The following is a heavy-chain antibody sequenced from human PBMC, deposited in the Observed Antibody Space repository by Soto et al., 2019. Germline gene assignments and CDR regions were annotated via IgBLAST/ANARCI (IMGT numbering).Heavy chain of an antibody. Sequence: GGSLRLPCVASGCTCSSYSMSWVSQAPGKGLEWVSGFRAGGDDGTTYYADSVKGRFTISRDNSKNTLFLQMNSLRAEDTAIYYCAKKVNSGSGSQYFDYFGQGTLVTVSS. CDR2: FRAGGDDGTT. J-gene: IGHJ4*02. CDR1: GCTCSSYS. D-gene: IGHD3-10*01. V-gene: IGHV3-23*01. CDR3: AKKVNSGSGSQYFDY.